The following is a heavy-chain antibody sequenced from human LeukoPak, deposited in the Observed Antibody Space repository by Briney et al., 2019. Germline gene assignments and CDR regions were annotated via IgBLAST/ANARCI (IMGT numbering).Heavy chain of an antibody. D-gene: IGHD3-3*01. V-gene: IGHV4-59*01. J-gene: IGHJ4*02. CDR1: GASISGYY. CDR2: IYNSGST. Sequence: SETLSLTCTVSGASISGYYWSWIRQPPGKGLEWIGYIYNSGSTNYNPSLKSRVTMSLDTSKNQFSLKLSSVTAADTAVYHCARYVRSGNYMFDSWGQGTLATVSS. CDR3: ARYVRSGNYMFDS.